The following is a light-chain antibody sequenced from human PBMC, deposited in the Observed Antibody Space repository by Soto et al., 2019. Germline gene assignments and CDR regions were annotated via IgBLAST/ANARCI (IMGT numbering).Light chain of an antibody. CDR3: SSYTSSSTLGGV. J-gene: IGLJ1*01. Sequence: QSALTQPASVSGSPGQSITISCTGTSSDLGGYNYVSWYQQHPGKAPKLMIYEVSNRPSGVSNRFSGSKSGNTASLTISGLQAEDEADYYCSSYTSSSTLGGVFGTGTKLTVL. V-gene: IGLV2-14*01. CDR1: SSDLGGYNY. CDR2: EVS.